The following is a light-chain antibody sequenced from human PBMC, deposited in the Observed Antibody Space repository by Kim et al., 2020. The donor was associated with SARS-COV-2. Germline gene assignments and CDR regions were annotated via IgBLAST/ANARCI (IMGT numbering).Light chain of an antibody. Sequence: GQSVTISCTGTSSDVGGYNYVSWYQQHPGKAPKVMIYEVSKRPSGVSNRFSGSKSGNTASLTISGLQAEDEADYYCSSYTSSTTYVFGSGTKVTVL. CDR1: SSDVGGYNY. CDR2: EVS. CDR3: SSYTSSTTYV. J-gene: IGLJ1*01. V-gene: IGLV2-14*01.